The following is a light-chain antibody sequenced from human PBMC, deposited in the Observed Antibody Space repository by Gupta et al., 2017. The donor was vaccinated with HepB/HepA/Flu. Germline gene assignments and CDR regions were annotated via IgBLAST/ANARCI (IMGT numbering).Light chain of an antibody. CDR3: HHEGFGQDT. CDR1: QSVTNNY. V-gene: IGKV3-20*01. Sequence: ESVLTQSAGTLDLSPGDRATLSCRASQSVTNNYLAWYQQRPGQAPTLLMYGASSRATGFPDRFSGSGSGTEFTLNISRLEPEDFGMYYCHHEGFGQDTFGQGTKVEIK. CDR2: GAS. J-gene: IGKJ2*01.